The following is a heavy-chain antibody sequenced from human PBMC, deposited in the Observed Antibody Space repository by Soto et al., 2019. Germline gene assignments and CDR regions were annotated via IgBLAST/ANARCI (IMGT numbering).Heavy chain of an antibody. D-gene: IGHD5-12*01. Sequence: PGGSLRLSCAASGFTFSSYGMHWVRQAPGKGLEWVAVIWYDGSNKYYADSVKGRFTISRDNAKNTLYLQMNSLRAEDTAVYYCASEALGSFVMDVWGKGTTVTV. J-gene: IGHJ6*03. V-gene: IGHV3-33*01. CDR2: IWYDGSNK. CDR1: GFTFSSYG. CDR3: ASEALGSFVMDV.